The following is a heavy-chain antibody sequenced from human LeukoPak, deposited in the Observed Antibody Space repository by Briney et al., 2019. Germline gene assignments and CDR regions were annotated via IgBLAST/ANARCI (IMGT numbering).Heavy chain of an antibody. V-gene: IGHV3-23*01. Sequence: GGSLRLSCAASGFTFSTYAMTWVRQAPGKGLEWVSVISVAGTAHYADPMKGRFTISRDNSKNTVSLQLGSLRREDTAVYYCEKASVTTGYYMQVDYWGQGTLVTVSS. CDR3: EKASVTTGYYMQVDY. CDR2: ISVAGTA. D-gene: IGHD3-9*01. CDR1: GFTFSTYA. J-gene: IGHJ4*02.